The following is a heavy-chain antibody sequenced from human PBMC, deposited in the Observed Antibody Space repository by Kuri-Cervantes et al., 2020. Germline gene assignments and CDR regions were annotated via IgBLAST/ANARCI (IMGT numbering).Heavy chain of an antibody. CDR1: GFTFSDYY. D-gene: IGHD6-13*01. V-gene: IGHV3-69-1*02. CDR3: AKMAYGSSFYNNHFDF. Sequence: ETLSLTCAASGFTFSDYYMNWVRQAPGKGLEWVSSISSSSTIYYADSVKGRFTISRDNSKNTLYLQMNRLRPEDTAVYYCAKMAYGSSFYNNHFDFWGQGTLVTVSS. J-gene: IGHJ4*02. CDR2: ISSSSTI.